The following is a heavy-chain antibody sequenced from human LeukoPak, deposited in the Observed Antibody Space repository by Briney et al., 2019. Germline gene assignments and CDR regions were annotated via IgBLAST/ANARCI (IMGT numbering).Heavy chain of an antibody. CDR1: GYTFTDYY. CDR3: ARDGNYYYYGMDV. Sequence: ASVKVSCKASGYTFTDYYIHWVRQAPGQGLEWMGGIIPIFGTANYAQKFQGRVTITADESTSTAYMELSSLRSEDTAVYYCARDGNYYYYGMDVWGQGTTVTVSS. V-gene: IGHV1-69*13. CDR2: IIPIFGTA. D-gene: IGHD1-26*01. J-gene: IGHJ6*02.